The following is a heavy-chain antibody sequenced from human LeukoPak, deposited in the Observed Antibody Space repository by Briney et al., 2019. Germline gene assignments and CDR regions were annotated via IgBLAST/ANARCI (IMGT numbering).Heavy chain of an antibody. D-gene: IGHD4-23*01. CDR1: GGSISSYY. Sequence: PSETLSLTCTVSGGSISSYYWSWIWQPAGKGLEWIGYIYYSGSTNYNPSLKSRVTISVDTSKNQFSLKLSSVTAADTAEYYCARDRGNRVFDYWGQGTLVTVSS. CDR3: ARDRGNRVFDY. CDR2: IYYSGST. J-gene: IGHJ4*02. V-gene: IGHV4-59*01.